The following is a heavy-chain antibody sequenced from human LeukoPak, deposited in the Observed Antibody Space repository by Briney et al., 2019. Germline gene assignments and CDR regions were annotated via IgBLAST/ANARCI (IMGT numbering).Heavy chain of an antibody. CDR1: GDSVSSNSAS. D-gene: IGHD3-10*01. CDR2: TYYKSKWYN. J-gene: IGHJ4*02. CDR3: ARVQDRVFDY. Sequence: SQTLSLTCAISGDSVSSNSASWNWIRQSPSRGLEWLGRTYYKSKWYNDYAVSVKSRITVNPDTSKNQFSLQLNSVTPEDTAAYYCARVQDRVFDYWGQGTLVTVSS. V-gene: IGHV6-1*01.